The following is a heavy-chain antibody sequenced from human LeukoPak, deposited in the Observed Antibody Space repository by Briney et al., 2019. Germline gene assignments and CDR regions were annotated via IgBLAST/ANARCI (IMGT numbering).Heavy chain of an antibody. CDR2: ISGNGGST. CDR3: ARSYSSSRGTFDY. D-gene: IGHD6-6*01. Sequence: PRGSSRLSCAVSGFPFSTYAMGWFCQAPGTGLEWVSAISGNGGSTYYADSVKGRFTISRDNAKNSVYLQMNSLRAEDTAVYYCARSYSSSRGTFDYWGQRPVLPVSS. V-gene: IGHV3-23*01. CDR1: GFPFSTYA. J-gene: IGHJ4*02.